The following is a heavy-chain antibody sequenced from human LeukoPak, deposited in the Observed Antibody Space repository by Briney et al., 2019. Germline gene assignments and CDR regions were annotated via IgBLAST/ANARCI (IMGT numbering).Heavy chain of an antibody. Sequence: SQTLSLTCTVSGGSISSGGYYWSWIRQHPGKGLEWIGYIYYSGSTYYNPSLKSRVTISVDTSKNQFSLKLSSVTAADTAVYYCARAGDYYDGSGYSSYWYFDLWGRGTLVTVSS. V-gene: IGHV4-31*03. CDR3: ARAGDYYDGSGYSSYWYFDL. J-gene: IGHJ2*01. CDR1: GGSISSGGYY. CDR2: IYYSGST. D-gene: IGHD3-22*01.